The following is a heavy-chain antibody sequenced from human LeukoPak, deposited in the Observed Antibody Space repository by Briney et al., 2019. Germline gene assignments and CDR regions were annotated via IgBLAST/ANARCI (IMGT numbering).Heavy chain of an antibody. D-gene: IGHD6-19*01. CDR1: GFTFSSYW. CDR2: INTDGSST. CDR3: ASFDYSSGLPTN. J-gene: IGHJ4*02. Sequence: GGALILSCAASGFTFSSYWMHWVRQAPGKGLVWVSRINTDGSSTSYADSVKGRFTISRDNAKNTLYLQMNSLRAEDTAVYYCASFDYSSGLPTNWGQGTLVTVSS. V-gene: IGHV3-74*01.